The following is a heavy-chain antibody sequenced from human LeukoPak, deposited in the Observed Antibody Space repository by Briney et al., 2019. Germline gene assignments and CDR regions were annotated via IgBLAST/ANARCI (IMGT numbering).Heavy chain of an antibody. V-gene: IGHV3-66*01. CDR2: IYSGGST. D-gene: IGHD4-23*01. CDR1: GFTVGSNY. CDR3: AREGSGGNSELVC. J-gene: IGHJ4*02. Sequence: GGSLRLSCAASGFTVGSNYMSRVRQAPGKGLEWVSVIYSGGSTYYADSVKGRFTISRDNSKNTLYLQMNSLRAEDTAVYYCAREGSGGNSELVCWGQGTLVTVSS.